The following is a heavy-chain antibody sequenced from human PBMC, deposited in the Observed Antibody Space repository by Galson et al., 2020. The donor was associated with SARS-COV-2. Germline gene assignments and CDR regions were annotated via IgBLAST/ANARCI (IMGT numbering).Heavy chain of an antibody. CDR3: TKRDTPLFAHQSTGHSYSFDL. D-gene: IGHD2-21*01. Sequence: GGSLRLSCAASGFNFHDYPLHWVRQGPGKGLEWVAGISRESDSIAYSDSVRGRFIISRDNARASLTLEMNDLGPGDTAVYFRTKRDTPLFAHQSTGHSYSFDLWGQGTTVIVSA. J-gene: IGHJ3*01. CDR2: ISRESDSI. V-gene: IGHV3-9*01. CDR1: GFNFHDYP.